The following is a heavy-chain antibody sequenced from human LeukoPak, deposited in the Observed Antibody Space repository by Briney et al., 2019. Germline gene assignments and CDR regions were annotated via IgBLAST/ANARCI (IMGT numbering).Heavy chain of an antibody. CDR2: INHSGST. D-gene: IGHD5-24*01. CDR1: GGSISSYY. CDR3: ARKRWRWPRGRAFDI. Sequence: SETLSLTCTVSGGSISSYYWSWIRQPPGKGLEWIGEINHSGSTNYNPSLKSRVTISVDTSKNQFSLKLSSVTAADTAVYYCARKRWRWPRGRAFDIWGQGTMVTVSS. V-gene: IGHV4-34*01. J-gene: IGHJ3*02.